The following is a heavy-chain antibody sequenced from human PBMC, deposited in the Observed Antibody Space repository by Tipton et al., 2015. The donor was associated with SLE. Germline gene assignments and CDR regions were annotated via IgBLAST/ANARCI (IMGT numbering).Heavy chain of an antibody. D-gene: IGHD2-15*01. Sequence: SLRLSCAASGFTFSSYGMHWVRQAPGKGLEWVAFIRYDGSNKYYADSVKGRFTISRDNSKNTLYLQMNSLRAEDTAVYYCAKDLGSGGWSPRPENWGQGTLVTVSS. CDR1: GFTFSSYG. V-gene: IGHV3-30*02. J-gene: IGHJ4*02. CDR2: IRYDGSNK. CDR3: AKDLGSGGWSPRPEN.